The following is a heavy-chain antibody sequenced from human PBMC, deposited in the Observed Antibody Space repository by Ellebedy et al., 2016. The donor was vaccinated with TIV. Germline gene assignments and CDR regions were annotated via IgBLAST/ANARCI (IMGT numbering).Heavy chain of an antibody. CDR2: INPNTGDT. V-gene: IGHV1-2*02. D-gene: IGHD3-10*01. CDR3: AVPSSLLPQGSGTTYDFDI. J-gene: IGHJ4*02. CDR1: GYLFTGYL. Sequence: ASVKVSXXTSGYLFTGYLIHWLRQAPGQGLKWMGWINPNTGDTNYAQNLQGRVAMTRDTSISTAYMDLSRLTSDDTAIYYCAVPSSLLPQGSGTTYDFDIWGQGTLVTVSA.